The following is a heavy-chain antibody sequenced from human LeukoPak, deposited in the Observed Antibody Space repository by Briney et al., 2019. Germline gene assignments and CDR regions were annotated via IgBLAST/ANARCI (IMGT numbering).Heavy chain of an antibody. D-gene: IGHD6-13*01. Sequence: GGSLRLSCAASGFTFNDYYMTWVRQAPGKGLEWVSYISSSGSTIYYADSVRGRFTISRDNAKNSLYLQMNSLRAEDTAVYYCARDLGSSSWYGHYFDYWGQGTLVTVSS. J-gene: IGHJ4*02. CDR3: ARDLGSSSWYGHYFDY. V-gene: IGHV3-11*01. CDR2: ISSSGSTI. CDR1: GFTFNDYY.